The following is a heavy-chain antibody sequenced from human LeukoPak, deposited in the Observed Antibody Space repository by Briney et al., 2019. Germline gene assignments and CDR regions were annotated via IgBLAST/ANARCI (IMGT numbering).Heavy chain of an antibody. J-gene: IGHJ4*02. Sequence: PGGSLRLSCAASGFTFSSYWMSWVRQAPGKGLEWVANIKQDGSEKYYVDSVKGRFTISRDNAKNSLYLQMNSLRAEDTAVYYCARGSPETVGATPFDYWGQGTLVTVSS. CDR2: IKQDGSEK. CDR1: GFTFSSYW. CDR3: ARGSPETVGATPFDY. V-gene: IGHV3-7*01. D-gene: IGHD1-26*01.